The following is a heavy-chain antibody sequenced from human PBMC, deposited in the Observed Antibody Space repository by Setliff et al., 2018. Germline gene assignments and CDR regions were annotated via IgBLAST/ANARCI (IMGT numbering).Heavy chain of an antibody. CDR1: GGSISPYY. D-gene: IGHD2-21*01. CDR2: VRYTGRA. Sequence: PSETLSLTCSVSGGSISPYYWGWIRQSPKTGLELIAHVRYTGRADYNPSLRSRASISIDTSKRQFSLKLRSLAAADTAIYYCARVIDAFYNYPDVWGKGTTVTVSS. V-gene: IGHV4-59*01. CDR3: ARVIDAFYNYPDV. J-gene: IGHJ6*04.